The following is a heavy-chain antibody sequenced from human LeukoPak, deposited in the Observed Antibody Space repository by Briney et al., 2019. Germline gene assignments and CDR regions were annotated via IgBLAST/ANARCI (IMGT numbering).Heavy chain of an antibody. CDR1: GGSISSGGYS. J-gene: IGHJ4*02. CDR2: INHSGST. V-gene: IGHV4-30-2*01. CDR3: ARGPRRRDGHNAGWFDY. D-gene: IGHD5-24*01. Sequence: PSETLSLTCAVSGGSISSGGYSWSWIRQPPGKGLEWIGYINHSGSTNYNPSLKSRVTISVDTSKNQFSLKLSSVTAADTAVYYCARGPRRRDGHNAGWFDYWGQGTLVTVSS.